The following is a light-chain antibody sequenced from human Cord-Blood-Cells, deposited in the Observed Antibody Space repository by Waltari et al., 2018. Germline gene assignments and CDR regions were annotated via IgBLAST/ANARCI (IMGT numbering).Light chain of an antibody. V-gene: IGKV3-11*01. CDR3: QQRSNWPYT. Sequence: ELVLTQSPATLPISPGERATLSCRARQSVSSYLAWYQQKPGQAPRLLIYDASNRATGIPARFSGSGSGTDFTLTISSLEPEDFAVYYCQQRSNWPYTFGQGTKLEIK. J-gene: IGKJ2*01. CDR1: QSVSSY. CDR2: DAS.